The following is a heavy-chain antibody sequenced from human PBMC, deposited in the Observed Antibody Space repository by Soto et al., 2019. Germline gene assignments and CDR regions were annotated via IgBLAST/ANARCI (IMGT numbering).Heavy chain of an antibody. D-gene: IGHD4-17*01. Sequence: GGSLRLSGAVCGFTFDSYSIGWVRQAPWKGLEWVSHISGGGVSTYYADSVKGRFTISRDNSENALYLQMNSLRVEDTAVYYCERDDYGDYGPTYDLSSQGSLVTVSS. CDR2: ISGGGVST. V-gene: IGHV3-23*01. J-gene: IGHJ5*02. CDR3: ERDDYGDYGPTYDL. CDR1: GFTFDSYS.